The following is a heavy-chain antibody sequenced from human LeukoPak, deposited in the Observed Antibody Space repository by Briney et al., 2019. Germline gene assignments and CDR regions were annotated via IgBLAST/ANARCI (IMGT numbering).Heavy chain of an antibody. CDR3: AKRTGANSGFDS. CDR1: GLTFSSYS. V-gene: IGHV3-23*01. J-gene: IGHJ4*02. Sequence: PGGSLRLSCAASGLTFSSYSMSWVRRAPGKGLYWVSGISASGNSTYYADSVKGRFTISRDNSKNTLYLQMNSLRAEDAAVYYCAKRTGANSGFDSWGQGTLVTVSS. D-gene: IGHD1-14*01. CDR2: ISASGNST.